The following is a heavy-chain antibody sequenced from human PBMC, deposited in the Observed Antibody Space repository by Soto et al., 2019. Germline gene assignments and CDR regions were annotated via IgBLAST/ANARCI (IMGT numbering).Heavy chain of an antibody. CDR1: GGSFSGYY. Sequence: QVQLQQWGAGLLKPSETLSLTCAVYGGSFSGYYWSWIRQPPGKGLEWIGEINHSGSTNYNPSLTSRVTISVDTSKNQFSLKLSSVTAADTAVYYCARSGVDYIWGSYSRARLDYWGQGTLVTVSS. CDR2: INHSGST. V-gene: IGHV4-34*01. J-gene: IGHJ4*02. CDR3: ARSGVDYIWGSYSRARLDY. D-gene: IGHD3-16*01.